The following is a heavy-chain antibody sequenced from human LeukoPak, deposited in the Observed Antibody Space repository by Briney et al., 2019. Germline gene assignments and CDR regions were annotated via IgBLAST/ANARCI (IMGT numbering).Heavy chain of an antibody. CDR3: AKNNMDRYYFDF. J-gene: IGHJ4*02. CDR2: ISGSGGST. CDR1: GFTLNGHA. V-gene: IGHV3-23*01. D-gene: IGHD1-14*01. Sequence: PGGSLRLSCAASGFTLNGHAMSWVRQAPGKGLEWVSAISGSGGSTYFADSVKGRFTISRDTSKSTLYLQVNSLRAEDTAVYYCAKNNMDRYYFDFWGQGTLVTVS.